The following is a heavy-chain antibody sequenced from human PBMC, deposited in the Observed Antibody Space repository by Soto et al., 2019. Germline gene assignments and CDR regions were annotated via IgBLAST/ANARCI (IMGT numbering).Heavy chain of an antibody. V-gene: IGHV3-30-3*01. CDR3: ARDEGHDILTGHNYYYYYGMDV. CDR1: GFTFSSYA. Sequence: GGSLRLSCAASGFTFSSYAMHWVRQAPGKGLEWVAVISYDGSNKYYADSVKGRFTISRDNSKNTLYLQMNSLRAEDTAVYYCARDEGHDILTGHNYYYYYGMDVWGQGTTVTVSS. D-gene: IGHD3-9*01. CDR2: ISYDGSNK. J-gene: IGHJ6*02.